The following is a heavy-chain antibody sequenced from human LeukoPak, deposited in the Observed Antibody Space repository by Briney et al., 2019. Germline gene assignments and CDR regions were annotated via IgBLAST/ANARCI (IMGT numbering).Heavy chain of an antibody. J-gene: IGHJ5*02. V-gene: IGHV4-59*08. Sequence: SETLSLTCTVSGGSISIYYWTWIRQPPGKGLEWIGNVYYSGSTNYNPSLKSRVTISVDTSKNQFSLKLNSMTAADTAVYYCARGQLVGATSWFDTWGQGTLVTVSS. D-gene: IGHD1-26*01. CDR2: VYYSGST. CDR3: ARGQLVGATSWFDT. CDR1: GGSISIYY.